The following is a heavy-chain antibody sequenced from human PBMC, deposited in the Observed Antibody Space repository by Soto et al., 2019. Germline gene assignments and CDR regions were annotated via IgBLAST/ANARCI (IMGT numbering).Heavy chain of an antibody. D-gene: IGHD6-19*01. CDR2: INPNSGDT. CDR1: GYTFTDYY. V-gene: IGHV1-2*06. CDR3: SNKGMTVTGTDTYLLNTDV. Sequence: QVQLVQSGAEVKKPGASVKVSCRASGYTFTDYYMHGVRQAPGQGPEWMGRINPNSGDTNYAQKFQGRVTMTRDTSISTAYMELTRLSSDDTAVYYCSNKGMTVTGTDTYLLNTDVLGQGTTVTVSS. J-gene: IGHJ6*02.